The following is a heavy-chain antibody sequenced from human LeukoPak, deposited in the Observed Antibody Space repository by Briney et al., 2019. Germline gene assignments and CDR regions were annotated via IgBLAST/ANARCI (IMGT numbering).Heavy chain of an antibody. CDR3: ARDVLAARHPTYFDY. D-gene: IGHD6-6*01. J-gene: IGHJ4*02. Sequence: ASVKVSCKASGGTLLSYAINWVRQTPGQGLGLVGGVIPIFGTTNYAQKFQGRVTITTDESTSTAYLELSSLRSEDTAVYYCARDVLAARHPTYFDYWGQGTLVTVSS. CDR1: GGTLLSYA. CDR2: VIPIFGTT. V-gene: IGHV1-69*05.